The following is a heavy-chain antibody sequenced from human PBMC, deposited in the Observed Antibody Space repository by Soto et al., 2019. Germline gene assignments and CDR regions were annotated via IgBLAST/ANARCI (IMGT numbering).Heavy chain of an antibody. J-gene: IGHJ4*02. D-gene: IGHD7-27*01. CDR2: IYYSGST. CDR1: GGSISSYY. CDR3: ARRWGTYFDF. Sequence: SETLSLTCTVSGGSISSYYWSWIRQPPGRGLEWIGYIYYSGSTDYDPSLKSRVTISVDTSKNQFSLKLSSVTAADTAVYYCARRWGTYFDFWGQGTLVTVSS. V-gene: IGHV4-59*01.